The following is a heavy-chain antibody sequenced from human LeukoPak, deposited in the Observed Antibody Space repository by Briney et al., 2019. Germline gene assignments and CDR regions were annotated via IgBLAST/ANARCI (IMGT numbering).Heavy chain of an antibody. V-gene: IGHV3-53*01. J-gene: IGHJ2*01. CDR2: LYSGSDT. CDR1: GFTVSTNY. Sequence: GGSLRLSCAASGFTVSTNYMNWVRQAPGKGLEWVSILYSGSDTYYADSVKGRFTISRDSSKNILSLQMNNLRAEDTAVYYCARVGDHFHWYLDLWGRGTLVTGSS. CDR3: ARVGDHFHWYLDL. D-gene: IGHD3-10*01.